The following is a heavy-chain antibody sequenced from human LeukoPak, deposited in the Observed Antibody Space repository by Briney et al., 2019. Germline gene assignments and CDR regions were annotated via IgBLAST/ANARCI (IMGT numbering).Heavy chain of an antibody. CDR1: GDSISSSNW. D-gene: IGHD2-2*01. J-gene: IGHJ4*02. V-gene: IGHV4-4*02. CDR3: ARNRYQLLSH. Sequence: KTSETLSLTCAVSGDSISSSNWWSWVRQPPGEGLEWIGEIYHGGNTNYNPSLKSRVTISVDTSKNQFSLKLSSVTAADTAVYYCARNRYQLLSHWGQGTLVTVSS. CDR2: IYHGGNT.